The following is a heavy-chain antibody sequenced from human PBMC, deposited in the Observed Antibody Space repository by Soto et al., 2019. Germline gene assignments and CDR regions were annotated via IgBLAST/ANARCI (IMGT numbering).Heavy chain of an antibody. Sequence: QVQLVQSGAEVRKPGSSVRVSCKASGGSFNRHTISWVRQAPGPGLAWMGGIIPIFGTANHAQKFQGRVTIIADESTSTVYMELSSLRSDDTAIYYCARGWGYDSTDYYYAYWGQGTLVIVSS. CDR1: GGSFNRHT. J-gene: IGHJ4*02. CDR2: IIPIFGTA. D-gene: IGHD3-22*01. V-gene: IGHV1-69*01. CDR3: ARGWGYDSTDYYYAY.